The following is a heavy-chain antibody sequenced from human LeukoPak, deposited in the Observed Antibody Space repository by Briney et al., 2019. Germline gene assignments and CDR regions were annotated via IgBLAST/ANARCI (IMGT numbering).Heavy chain of an antibody. CDR2: IYPGDSDT. V-gene: IGHV5-51*01. CDR1: GYSFTNYW. CDR3: ARLWGTTGSYYFDY. D-gene: IGHD1-1*01. J-gene: IGHJ4*02. Sequence: GESLKISCKGSGYSFTNYWVGWVRQMPGKGLEWMGIIYPGDSDTRYSPSFQGQVTFSADKSISTAYLQRSSLKASDTAMYYCARLWGTTGSYYFDYWGQGTLVTVSS.